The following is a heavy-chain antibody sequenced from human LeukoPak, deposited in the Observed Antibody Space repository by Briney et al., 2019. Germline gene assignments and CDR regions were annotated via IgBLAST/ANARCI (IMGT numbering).Heavy chain of an antibody. CDR1: GFTFISNH. CDR3: ARWLVGALKPGAFDI. CDR2: ISSSGSCI. Sequence: GGSLRLSCAASGFTFISNHMNWVRQAPGKGLEWVSSISSSGSCIYYADSVKGRFTISRDNVRNSLFLQMNSLRVEDTAVYYCARWLVGALKPGAFDIWGQGTMVTVSS. D-gene: IGHD1-26*01. J-gene: IGHJ3*02. V-gene: IGHV3-21*01.